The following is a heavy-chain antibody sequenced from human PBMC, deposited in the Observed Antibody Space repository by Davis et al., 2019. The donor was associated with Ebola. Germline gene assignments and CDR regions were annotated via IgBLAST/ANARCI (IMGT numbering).Heavy chain of an antibody. D-gene: IGHD1-26*01. CDR3: AKTLLYSESYYGH. J-gene: IGHJ4*02. CDR2: ISWNSGSI. CDR1: GFTFDDYA. V-gene: IGHV3-9*01. Sequence: SLKISCAASGFTFDDYAMHWVRQAPGKGLEWVSGISWNSGSIGYADSVKGRFTISRDNAKNSLYLQMNSLRAEDTALYYCAKTLLYSESYYGHWGQGTLVTVSS.